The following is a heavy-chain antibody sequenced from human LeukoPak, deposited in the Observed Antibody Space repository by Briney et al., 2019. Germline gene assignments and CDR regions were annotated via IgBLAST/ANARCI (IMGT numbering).Heavy chain of an antibody. CDR2: ISGDGGTT. Sequence: GGSLRLSCAASGFTFSSYAMSWVRQAPGKGLEWVSSISGDGGTTYYPDSVKGRFTISRDNSRDTLSLQMHSLRAEDTAVYYCANGGSNYYGTTGYYYWGQGTLVTVSS. V-gene: IGHV3-23*01. CDR3: ANGGSNYYGTTGYYY. J-gene: IGHJ4*02. CDR1: GFTFSSYA. D-gene: IGHD3-22*01.